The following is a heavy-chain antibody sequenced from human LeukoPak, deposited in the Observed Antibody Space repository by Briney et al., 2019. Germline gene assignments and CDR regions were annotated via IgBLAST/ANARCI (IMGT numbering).Heavy chain of an antibody. V-gene: IGHV3-30-3*01. D-gene: IGHD3-3*01. CDR1: GFTFSSYA. J-gene: IGHJ4*02. Sequence: GRSLRLSCAASGFTFSSYAMRWVRQAPGKWREGVAVISYDGSNKYYADSVKGRFTISRDNSKNTLYLQMNSLRAEDTAVYYCARVPTGYYDFWSLDYWGQGTLVTVSS. CDR3: ARVPTGYYDFWSLDY. CDR2: ISYDGSNK.